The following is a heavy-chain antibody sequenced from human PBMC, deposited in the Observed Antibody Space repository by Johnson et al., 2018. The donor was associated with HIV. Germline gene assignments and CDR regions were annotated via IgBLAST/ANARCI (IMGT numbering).Heavy chain of an antibody. Sequence: EVQLVESGGGLVQPGGSLRLSCAASGFTVSSNYMSWVRQAPGKGLEWVSVIYSGGSTYYADYVKGRFTISRDNSKNTLYLQMNSLRAEDTAVYYCARDASYYGSANDAFDIWGQGTMVTVSS. V-gene: IGHV3-66*01. CDR3: ARDASYYGSANDAFDI. J-gene: IGHJ3*02. CDR1: GFTVSSNY. CDR2: IYSGGST. D-gene: IGHD3-10*01.